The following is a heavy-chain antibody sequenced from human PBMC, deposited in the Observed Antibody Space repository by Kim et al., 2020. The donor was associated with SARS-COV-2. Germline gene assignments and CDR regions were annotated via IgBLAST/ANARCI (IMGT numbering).Heavy chain of an antibody. CDR3: ARKRGPIVATIRYWFDP. D-gene: IGHD5-12*01. Sequence: SETLSLTCAVYGGSFSGYYWSWIRQPPGKGLEWIGEINHSGSTNYNPSLKSRVTISVDTSKNQFSLKLSSVTAADTAVYYCARKRGPIVATIRYWFDPWGQGTLVTVSS. V-gene: IGHV4-34*01. CDR1: GGSFSGYY. CDR2: INHSGST. J-gene: IGHJ5*02.